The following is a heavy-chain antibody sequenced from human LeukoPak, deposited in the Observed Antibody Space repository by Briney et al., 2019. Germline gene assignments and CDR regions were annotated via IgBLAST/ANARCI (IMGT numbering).Heavy chain of an antibody. J-gene: IGHJ3*02. D-gene: IGHD5-24*01. CDR1: GFTFSSYA. CDR2: ISSNGGST. Sequence: GGSLRLSCAASGFTFSSYAMHWVRQAPGKGLEYVSAISSNGGSTYYANSVKGRFTISRDNSKNTLYLQMGSLRAEDMAVYYCARDMGESGWLQFWDAFDIWGQGTMVTVSS. V-gene: IGHV3-64*01. CDR3: ARDMGESGWLQFWDAFDI.